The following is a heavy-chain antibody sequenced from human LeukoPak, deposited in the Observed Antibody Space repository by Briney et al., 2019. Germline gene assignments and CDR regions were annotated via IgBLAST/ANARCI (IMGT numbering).Heavy chain of an antibody. CDR1: GYTFSTRD. V-gene: IGHV1-8*01. J-gene: IGHJ4*02. CDR3: PSVLGSISH. Sequence: ASVKVSCKASGYTFSTRDINWVRQATGQGLEWIGLMNPNSGNTGFAHKFQGRVTMTRDTSINTAYMELSRLRSEDTAVYYCPSVLGSISHWGQGTLVTVSS. CDR2: MNPNSGNT. D-gene: IGHD1-1*01.